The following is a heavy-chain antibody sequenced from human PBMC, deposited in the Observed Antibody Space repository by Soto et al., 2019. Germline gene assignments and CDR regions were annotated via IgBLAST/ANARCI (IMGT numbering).Heavy chain of an antibody. Sequence: QVQLVESGGGVVQSGRSLRLSCAASGFTFNSYGIHWVRQAPGKGLEWVAIISYDGSNKYYADSVKGRFTISRDNSKNTLYLQMNSLRAEDTAVYYCAKSAQGFLVDVWGQGTTVTVSS. CDR3: AKSAQGFLVDV. V-gene: IGHV3-30*18. J-gene: IGHJ6*02. D-gene: IGHD3-10*01. CDR2: ISYDGSNK. CDR1: GFTFNSYG.